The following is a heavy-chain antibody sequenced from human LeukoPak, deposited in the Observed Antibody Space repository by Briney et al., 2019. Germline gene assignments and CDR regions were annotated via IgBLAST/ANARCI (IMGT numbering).Heavy chain of an antibody. Sequence: GGSLRLSCAASGFTFRSYWMHWVREAPGKGLVWVSRINSDGSRTNYADSVKGRFTISRDNAKNTLYLQMNSLRAEDTAVYYCVNLQRGTNYWGQGTLVTVSS. CDR1: GFTFRSYW. D-gene: IGHD3-16*01. CDR2: INSDGSRT. J-gene: IGHJ4*02. CDR3: VNLQRGTNY. V-gene: IGHV3-74*01.